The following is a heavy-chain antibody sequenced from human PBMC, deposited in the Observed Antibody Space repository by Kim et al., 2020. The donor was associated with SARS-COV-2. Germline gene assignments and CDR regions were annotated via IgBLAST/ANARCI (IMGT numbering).Heavy chain of an antibody. CDR2: IYHSGST. Sequence: SETLSLTCAVSGGSISSSNWWSWVRQPPGKGLEWIGEIYHSGSTNYNPSLKSRVTISVDKSKNQFSLKLSSVTAADTAVYYCARGGPLGPVDPRIMITFGGGTREAFDFWGQGTMVTVSS. J-gene: IGHJ3*01. CDR1: GGSISSSNW. V-gene: IGHV4-4*02. CDR3: ARGGPLGPVDPRIMITFGGGTREAFDF. D-gene: IGHD3-16*01.